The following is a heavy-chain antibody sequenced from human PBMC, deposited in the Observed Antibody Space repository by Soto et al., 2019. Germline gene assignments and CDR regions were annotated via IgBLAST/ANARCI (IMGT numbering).Heavy chain of an antibody. J-gene: IGHJ4*02. CDR2: IYYSGST. V-gene: IGHV4-31*03. D-gene: IGHD2-15*01. Sequence: SETLCLTCTVSGGSISSGGYYCSWIRQNQGKGLEWIGYIYYSGSTYYNPSLKSRVTISVDTSKNQFSLKVSSVTAADTAMYYCARRYGSCFDYWGQGTLVTVSS. CDR1: GGSISSGGYY. CDR3: ARRYGSCFDY.